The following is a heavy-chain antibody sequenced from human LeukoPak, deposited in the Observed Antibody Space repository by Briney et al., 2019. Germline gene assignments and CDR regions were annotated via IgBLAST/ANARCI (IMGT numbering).Heavy chain of an antibody. CDR3: ARGQDSSGWYGVFNYYYYYGMDV. J-gene: IGHJ6*02. CDR1: GFTFSSYA. V-gene: IGHV3-30-3*01. CDR2: ISYDGSNK. Sequence: GRSLRLSCAASGFTFSSYAMHWVRQAPGKGLEWVAVISYDGSNKYYADSVKGRFTISRDNSKNTLYLQMNSLRAEDTAVYYCARGQDSSGWYGVFNYYYYYGMDVWGQGTTVTVSS. D-gene: IGHD6-19*01.